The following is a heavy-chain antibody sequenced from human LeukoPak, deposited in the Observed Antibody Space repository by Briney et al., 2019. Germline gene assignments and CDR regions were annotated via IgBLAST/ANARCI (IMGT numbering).Heavy chain of an antibody. Sequence: ASVKVSCKASGYTFTSYGISWVRQAPGQGLEWMGWISAYNGNTNYAQKLQGRVTITRDTSASTAYMELSSLRSEDTAVYYCARYLPGEGFDYWGQGTLVTVSS. CDR1: GYTFTSYG. J-gene: IGHJ4*02. CDR2: ISAYNGNT. CDR3: ARYLPGEGFDY. V-gene: IGHV1-18*01.